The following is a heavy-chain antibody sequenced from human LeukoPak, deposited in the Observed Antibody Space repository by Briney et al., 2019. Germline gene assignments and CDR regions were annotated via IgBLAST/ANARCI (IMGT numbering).Heavy chain of an antibody. D-gene: IGHD4-23*01. CDR1: GYTFTTCD. J-gene: IGHJ5*02. Sequence: GASVKVSCKASGYTFTTCDINWVRQATGQELEWMGGMNPNSGNTGYAQKLQGRVTMTRNTSISTAYMELRSLRSEDTAVYYCARGPNKSDGGNSGSAWFDPWGQGTLVTVSS. CDR2: MNPNSGNT. CDR3: ARGPNKSDGGNSGSAWFDP. V-gene: IGHV1-8*01.